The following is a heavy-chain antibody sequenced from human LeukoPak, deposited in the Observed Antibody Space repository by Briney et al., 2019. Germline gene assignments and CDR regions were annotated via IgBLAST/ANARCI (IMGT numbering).Heavy chain of an antibody. CDR1: GGTFSSYA. CDR3: ARAPFSEAGRSDYYYYYGMDV. V-gene: IGHV1-69*13. Sequence: SVKVSCKASGGTFSSYAISWVRQAPGQGLEWMGGIIPIFGTANYAQKFQGRVTITADESTSTAYMELSSLRSEDTAVYYCARAPFSEAGRSDYYYYYGMDVWGQGTTVTVSS. D-gene: IGHD1-14*01. CDR2: IIPIFGTA. J-gene: IGHJ6*02.